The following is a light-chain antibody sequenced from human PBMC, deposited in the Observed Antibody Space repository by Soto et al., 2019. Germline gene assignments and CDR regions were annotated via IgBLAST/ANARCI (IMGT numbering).Light chain of an antibody. Sequence: QSVLTQPASVSGSPGQSITISCTGTSSDVVGYNYVSWYQQHPGKAPKFIIYDVSNRPSGVPNRFSGSKSGNTASLTISGLQAEDEADYYCSSYTTSNTRQIVFGTGTKVTVL. CDR2: DVS. J-gene: IGLJ1*01. V-gene: IGLV2-14*01. CDR1: SSDVVGYNY. CDR3: SSYTTSNTRQIV.